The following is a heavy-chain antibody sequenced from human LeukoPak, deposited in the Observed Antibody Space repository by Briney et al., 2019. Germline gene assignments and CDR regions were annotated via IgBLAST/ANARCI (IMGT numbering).Heavy chain of an antibody. Sequence: SETLSLTCTVSGGSISSYYWSWIRQPPGKGLEWIGYIYYSGNTNNNPSLRSRVTISLDTSKNHFSLRLSSVTAADTAAYYCARVGVPGSFDYWGQGTLVTVSS. D-gene: IGHD3-3*01. J-gene: IGHJ4*02. CDR1: GGSISSYY. CDR3: ARVGVPGSFDY. CDR2: IYYSGNT. V-gene: IGHV4-59*01.